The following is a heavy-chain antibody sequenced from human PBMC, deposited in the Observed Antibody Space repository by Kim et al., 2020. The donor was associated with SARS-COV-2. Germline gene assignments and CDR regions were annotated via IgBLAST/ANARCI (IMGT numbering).Heavy chain of an antibody. D-gene: IGHD3-16*01. J-gene: IGHJ5*01. CDR1: GSSFTSYY. CDR3: ATGGLRGWFDS. Sequence: ASVKVSCKASGSSFTSYYIHWLRQAPGQGPGWMGMINPSEGSTNYAQKFQDRVTMTRDTSTSTFYRELRSLRSEDTAVYYCATGGLRGWFDSWGQGTLVTVSS. CDR2: INPSEGST. V-gene: IGHV1-46*01.